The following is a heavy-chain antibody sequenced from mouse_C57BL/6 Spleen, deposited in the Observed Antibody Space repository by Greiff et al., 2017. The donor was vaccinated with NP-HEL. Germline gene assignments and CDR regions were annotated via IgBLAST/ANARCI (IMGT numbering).Heavy chain of an antibody. J-gene: IGHJ4*01. D-gene: IGHD1-3*01. CDR1: GFNIKDDY. Sequence: VQLQQSGAELVRPGASVKLSCTASGFNIKDDYMHWVKQRPEQGLEWIGWIDPENGDTEYASKFQGKATITADTSSNTAYLQLSSLTSEDTAVYYCTGYKPHYYAMDYWGQGTSVTVSS. CDR2: IDPENGDT. V-gene: IGHV14-4*01. CDR3: TGYKPHYYAMDY.